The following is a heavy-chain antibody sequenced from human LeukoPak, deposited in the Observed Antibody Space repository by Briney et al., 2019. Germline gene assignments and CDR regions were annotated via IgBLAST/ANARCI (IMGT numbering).Heavy chain of an antibody. D-gene: IGHD2-21*02. CDR3: ARRTSYCGGDCYAHDY. CDR2: IYYSGST. V-gene: IGHV4-61*08. J-gene: IGHJ4*02. CDR1: GGSISSGDYY. Sequence: SETLSLTCTVSGGSISSGDYYWSWIRQPPGKGLEWIGYIYYSGSTNYNPSLKSRVTISVDTSKNQFSLKLSSVTAADTAVYYCARRTSYCGGDCYAHDYWGQGTLVTVSS.